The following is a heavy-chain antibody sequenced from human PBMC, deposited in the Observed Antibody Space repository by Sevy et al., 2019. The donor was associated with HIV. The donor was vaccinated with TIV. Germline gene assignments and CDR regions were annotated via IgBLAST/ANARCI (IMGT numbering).Heavy chain of an antibody. Sequence: GGSLRLSCAASGFTFDDYAMHWVRQAPGKGLEWVSLISWDGSSTYYADSVKGRFTISRDNSKNSLYLQMNSLRAEDTVLYYCAKVPAAGTFRDFDYWGQGTLVTVSS. CDR3: AKVPAAGTFRDFDY. V-gene: IGHV3-43D*04. J-gene: IGHJ4*02. D-gene: IGHD6-13*01. CDR1: GFTFDDYA. CDR2: ISWDGSST.